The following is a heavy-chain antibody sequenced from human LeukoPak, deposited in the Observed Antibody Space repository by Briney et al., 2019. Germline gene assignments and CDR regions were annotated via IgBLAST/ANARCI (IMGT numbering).Heavy chain of an antibody. CDR3: AKVPVPYYFDY. Sequence: GGSLRLSCGASGCCFSIYGMQWVSQAPGKGLEWVAVISYDGSNKYYADSVKGRLTISRDNSKNTLYLEMNSPRAEDTPVYYCAKVPVPYYFDYGGQGTPVTVSS. V-gene: IGHV3-30*18. CDR1: GCCFSIYG. J-gene: IGHJ4*02. CDR2: ISYDGSNK.